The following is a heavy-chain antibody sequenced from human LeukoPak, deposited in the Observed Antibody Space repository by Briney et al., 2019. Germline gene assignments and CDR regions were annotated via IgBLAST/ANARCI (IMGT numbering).Heavy chain of an antibody. V-gene: IGHV1-18*01. CDR2: ISGYNGNT. CDR1: GYTFISYG. D-gene: IGHD2-21*02. Sequence: ASAKVSCKASGYTFISYGISCVRQAPGQGLEWMGWISGYNGNTNYAQNLQGRVTMTTDTSTSTAYMELRSLRSDDTAVYYCARGLGVVTAQSEQPKPRYFDLWGRGTQVTVSS. J-gene: IGHJ2*01. CDR3: ARGLGVVTAQSEQPKPRYFDL.